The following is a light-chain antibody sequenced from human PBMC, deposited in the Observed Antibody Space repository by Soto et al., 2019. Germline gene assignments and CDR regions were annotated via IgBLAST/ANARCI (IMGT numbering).Light chain of an antibody. Sequence: DIVMTQSPDSLRVSLGERATISCTSSLNIYFKSNNRNYLAWYQQKTGQPPKLLVYWASTRESGVPDRFTGSGSGTYFTLTIDNVQTPDVAVYYCQQYFITPLTFGGGTKVDI. J-gene: IGKJ4*01. CDR2: WAS. V-gene: IGKV4-1*01. CDR3: QQYFITPLT. CDR1: LNIYFKSNNRNY.